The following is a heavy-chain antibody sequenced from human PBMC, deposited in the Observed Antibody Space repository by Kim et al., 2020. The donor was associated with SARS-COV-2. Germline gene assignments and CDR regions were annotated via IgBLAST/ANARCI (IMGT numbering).Heavy chain of an antibody. J-gene: IGHJ4*02. CDR3: ARDEWDCSGGSCYPFDY. D-gene: IGHD2-15*01. V-gene: IGHV1-18*01. CDR2: ISAYNGNT. CDR1: GYTFTSYG. Sequence: ASVKVSCKASGYTFTSYGISWVRQAPGQGLEWMGWISAYNGNTNYAQKLQGRVTMTTDTSTSTAYMELRSLRSDDTAVYYCARDEWDCSGGSCYPFDYWGQGTLVTVSS.